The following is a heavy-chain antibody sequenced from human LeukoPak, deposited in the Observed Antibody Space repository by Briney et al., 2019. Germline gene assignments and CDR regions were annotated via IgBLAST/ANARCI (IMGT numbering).Heavy chain of an antibody. CDR2: IRNDGSDK. CDR3: AKVATETAMVTGGFDY. CDR1: GFTFSSYG. V-gene: IGHV3-30*02. J-gene: IGHJ4*02. Sequence: GGSLRLSCAAPGFTFSSYGIHWVRQAPGKGLDWVAFIRNDGSDKYYGDSVKGRFTISRDNSKNTVYLQMSSLRSEDTSVYFCAKVATETAMVTGGFDYWGQGTLVTVSS. D-gene: IGHD5-18*01.